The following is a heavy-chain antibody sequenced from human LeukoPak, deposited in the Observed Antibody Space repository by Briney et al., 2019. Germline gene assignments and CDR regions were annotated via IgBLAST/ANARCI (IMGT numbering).Heavy chain of an antibody. CDR3: ARVEYSSSSCAFDI. D-gene: IGHD6-6*01. V-gene: IGHV4-39*01. J-gene: IGHJ3*02. CDR2: IYYSGNT. CDR1: GDSISTSNSY. Sequence: SETLSLTCTVSGDSISTSNSYWGWIRQPPGKGLEWIGSIYYSGNTYYNASLKSRVTISVDTSKNQFSLKFTSVTAADTAVYYCARVEYSSSSCAFDIWGQGTMVTVSS.